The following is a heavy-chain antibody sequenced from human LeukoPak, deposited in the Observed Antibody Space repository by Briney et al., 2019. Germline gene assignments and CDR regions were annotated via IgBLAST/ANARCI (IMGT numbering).Heavy chain of an antibody. J-gene: IGHJ6*04. Sequence: ASVKVSCKASGGTFSSYAISWVRQAPGQGLEWMGGIIPIFGTANYAQKFQGRVTITADKSTSTAYMELSSLRSEDTAMYYCASLGWLTGYYPQSYGMDVWGKGTTVTVSS. D-gene: IGHD3-9*01. V-gene: IGHV1-69*06. CDR3: ASLGWLTGYYPQSYGMDV. CDR2: IIPIFGTA. CDR1: GGTFSSYA.